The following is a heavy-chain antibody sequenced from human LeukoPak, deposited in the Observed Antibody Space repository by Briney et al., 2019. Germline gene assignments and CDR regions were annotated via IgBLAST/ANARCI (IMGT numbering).Heavy chain of an antibody. CDR3: AKDRFWSGYSPDAFDI. V-gene: IGHV3-23*01. CDR2: ISGSGGST. J-gene: IGHJ3*02. CDR1: GFTFSSYA. Sequence: GGSLRLSCAASGFTFSSYAMSWVRQAPGKGLEWVSAISGSGGSTYYADSVKGRFTISRDNSKNTLYLQMNSLRAEDTAVYYCAKDRFWSGYSPDAFDIWGQGTMVTVSS. D-gene: IGHD3-3*01.